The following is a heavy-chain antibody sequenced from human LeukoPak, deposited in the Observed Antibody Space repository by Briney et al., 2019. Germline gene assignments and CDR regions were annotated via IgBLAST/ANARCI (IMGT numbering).Heavy chain of an antibody. CDR3: AKDVYGDYGGLDY. CDR1: GFPFSTYA. Sequence: GGSLRLSCAASGFPFSTYAMSWVRQAPGKGLEWVSSIRGSDGSTYYADSVKGRFAISRDNSKNTLYLQMNSLRAEDTAVYYCAKDVYGDYGGLDYWGQGTLVAVSS. D-gene: IGHD4-17*01. J-gene: IGHJ4*02. CDR2: IRGSDGST. V-gene: IGHV3-23*01.